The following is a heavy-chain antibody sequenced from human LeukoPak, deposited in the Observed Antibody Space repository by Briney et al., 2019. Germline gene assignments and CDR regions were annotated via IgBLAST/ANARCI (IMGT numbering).Heavy chain of an antibody. J-gene: IGHJ4*02. D-gene: IGHD6-13*01. CDR3: ARLTQAADSSWSVYLDF. CDR2: IYYSGST. CDR1: GGSISSSSSY. Sequence: PSETLSLTCTVSGGSISSSSSYWGWIRQPPGKGLEWIGSIYYSGSTYSNPSLKSRVTISVDTSKNQFSLKLSSLTAADTAVFYCARLTQAADSSWSVYLDFWGQGTLVTVSS. V-gene: IGHV4-39*01.